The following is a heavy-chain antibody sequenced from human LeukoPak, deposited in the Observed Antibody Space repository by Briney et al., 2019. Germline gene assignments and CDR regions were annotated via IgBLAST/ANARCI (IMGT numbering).Heavy chain of an antibody. V-gene: IGHV4-4*02. Sequence: KTSETLSLTCAVSGGSISSSNWWSWVRQPPGKGLEWTGEIYHSGSTNYNPSLKSRVTISVDKSKNQFSLKLSSVTAADTAVYYCARVSSGATTVDYWGQGTLVTVSS. CDR3: ARVSSGATTVDY. CDR1: GGSISSSNW. CDR2: IYHSGST. J-gene: IGHJ4*02. D-gene: IGHD1-26*01.